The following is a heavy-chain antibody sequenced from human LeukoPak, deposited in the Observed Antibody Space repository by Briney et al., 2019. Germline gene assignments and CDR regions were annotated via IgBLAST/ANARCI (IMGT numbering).Heavy chain of an antibody. J-gene: IGHJ4*02. CDR2: ISGSGGDT. V-gene: IGHV3-23*01. D-gene: IGHD6-13*01. CDR1: GFTFSSYA. CDR3: AKEGAGIAGTGYFDY. Sequence: GGSLRLSCAASGFTFSSYALSWVRQAPGKGLEWVSGISGSGGDTYYTGSVKGRFTISRDNSKNTVSLQMNSLRAEDTAVYYCAKEGAGIAGTGYFDYWGQGTLVTVSS.